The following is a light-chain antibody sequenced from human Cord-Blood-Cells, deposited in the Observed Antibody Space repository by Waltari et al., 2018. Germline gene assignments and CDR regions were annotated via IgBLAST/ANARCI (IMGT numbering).Light chain of an antibody. CDR2: GAS. CDR1: QSVSSN. CDR3: QQYGSSPWT. V-gene: IGKV3-15*01. Sequence: EIVMTQSPATLSVSPGERATLSCRANQSVSSNLAWYQQKPGQAPRLLIYGASTRATGIPARFSGSGSGTEFTLTISILQSEDFAVYYCQQYGSSPWTFGQGTKVEIK. J-gene: IGKJ1*01.